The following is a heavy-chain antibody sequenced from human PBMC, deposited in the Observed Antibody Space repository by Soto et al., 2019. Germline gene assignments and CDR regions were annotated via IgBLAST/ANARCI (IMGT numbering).Heavy chain of an antibody. Sequence: LSLTCTVSSGSMRTYFWSWIRQPPGKGLEWIANIYYSGNTNYNPSLKTRVTISVDTSKNQFSLKVSSVTAADTAVYYCARAYGDNSYYFDYWGQGILVTVSS. V-gene: IGHV4-59*01. J-gene: IGHJ4*02. CDR2: IYYSGNT. CDR3: ARAYGDNSYYFDY. D-gene: IGHD4-17*01. CDR1: SGSMRTYF.